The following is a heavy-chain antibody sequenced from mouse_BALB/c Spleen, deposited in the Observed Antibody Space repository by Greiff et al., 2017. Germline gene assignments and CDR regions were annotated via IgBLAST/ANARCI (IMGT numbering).Heavy chain of an antibody. V-gene: IGHV14-3*02. CDR2: IDPANGNT. D-gene: IGHD1-1*01. Sequence: VQLKESGAELVKPGASVKLSCTASGFNIKDTYMHWVKQRPEQGLEWIGRIDPANGNTKYDPKFQGKATITADTSSNTAYLQLSSLTSEDTAVYYCARPTYYGSNPWFAYWGQGTLVTVSA. CDR1: GFNIKDTY. CDR3: ARPTYYGSNPWFAY. J-gene: IGHJ3*01.